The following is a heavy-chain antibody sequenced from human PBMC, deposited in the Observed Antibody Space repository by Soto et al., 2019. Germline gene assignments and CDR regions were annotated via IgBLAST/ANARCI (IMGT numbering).Heavy chain of an antibody. CDR3: AKDYSYGSSHFDY. J-gene: IGHJ4*02. CDR2: ISGSGGST. CDR1: GFTFSSYA. D-gene: IGHD5-18*01. Sequence: EVQLLESGGGLVQPGGSLRLSCAASGFTFSSYAMSWVRQAPGKGLEWGSAISGSGGSTYYADSVKGRFTLSRDNSKNTLYLQMNSLRAEDTAVYYCAKDYSYGSSHFDYWGQGTLVTVSS. V-gene: IGHV3-23*01.